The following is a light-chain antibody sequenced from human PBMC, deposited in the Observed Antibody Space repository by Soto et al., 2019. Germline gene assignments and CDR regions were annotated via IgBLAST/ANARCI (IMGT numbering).Light chain of an antibody. CDR1: QSVSSSF. Sequence: VLTQSPCTLSLSPGERATLSCRASQSVSSSFLACYQQKFGPAPRLLIYGASSRATGIPDRFSGSGSGTDFTLTISRLEPEDFAVYYCQQYGSSPRTFGQGTRLEI. CDR2: GAS. V-gene: IGKV3-20*01. CDR3: QQYGSSPRT. J-gene: IGKJ5*01.